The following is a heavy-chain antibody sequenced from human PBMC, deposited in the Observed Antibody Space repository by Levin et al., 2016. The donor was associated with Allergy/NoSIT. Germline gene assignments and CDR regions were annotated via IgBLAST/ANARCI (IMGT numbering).Heavy chain of an antibody. CDR2: IYHSGST. D-gene: IGHD6-13*01. Sequence: WIRQPPGKGLEWIGEIYHSGSTNYNPSLKSRVTISVDKSKNQFSLKLSSVTAADTAVYYCARAPRMIYSSSWWPFDPWGQGTLVTVSS. V-gene: IGHV4-4*02. J-gene: IGHJ5*02. CDR3: ARAPRMIYSSSWWPFDP.